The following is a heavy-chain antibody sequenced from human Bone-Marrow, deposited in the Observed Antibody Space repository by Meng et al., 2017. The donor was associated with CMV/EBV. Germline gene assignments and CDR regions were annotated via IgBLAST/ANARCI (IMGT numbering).Heavy chain of an antibody. CDR2: ISSSSSNI. CDR3: ARCLSEYHILNSKVNYYAMDD. V-gene: IGHV3-21*01. Sequence: GGSLRLSCAASGFTFSSYSMNWVRQAPGKGLEWVSSISSSSSNIYYADSVKGRFTISRDNSNNTLFLQMNRLRAEDTAVYYCARCLSEYHILNSKVNYYAMDDWGQGTAVTVSS. D-gene: IGHD3-9*01. CDR1: GFTFSSYS. J-gene: IGHJ6*02.